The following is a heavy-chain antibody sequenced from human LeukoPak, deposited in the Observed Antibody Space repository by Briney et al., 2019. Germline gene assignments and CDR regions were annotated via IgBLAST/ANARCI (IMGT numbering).Heavy chain of an antibody. CDR2: ISKDGSTK. CDR1: GFTFSSYS. J-gene: IGHJ2*01. CDR3: AKEYSSGWSYWYFDL. D-gene: IGHD6-19*01. V-gene: IGHV3-30*18. Sequence: GGSLRLSCAASGFTFSSYSMNWVRQAPGKGLEWVAVISKDGSTKIYSASVKGRFTISRDNSKNTMYLQMNSLRAEVTAVYFCAKEYSSGWSYWYFDLWGRGTLVTVSS.